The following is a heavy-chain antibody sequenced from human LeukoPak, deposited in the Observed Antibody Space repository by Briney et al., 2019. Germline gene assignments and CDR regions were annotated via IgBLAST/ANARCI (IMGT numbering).Heavy chain of an antibody. D-gene: IGHD6-13*01. CDR3: AKVVQYTASTGTGLDY. Sequence: SGGSLRLSCAASGFTFINYGMHWVRQAPGKGLDWVAVIWYDGSYKYYADSVKGRFTISRDNSKNTLYLQMNGLRAEDTAIYYCAKVVQYTASTGTGLDYWGQGTLVTVSS. J-gene: IGHJ4*02. V-gene: IGHV3-33*06. CDR1: GFTFINYG. CDR2: IWYDGSYK.